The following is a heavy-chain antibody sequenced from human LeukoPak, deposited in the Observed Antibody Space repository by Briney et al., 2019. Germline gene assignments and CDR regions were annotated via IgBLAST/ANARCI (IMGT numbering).Heavy chain of an antibody. Sequence: ASVRVSCKASGYTFTAYYIHWVRQAPGQGLEWMGWINPNSDGTNSAQKFQGRVTMTRDTSTTTAYMELRRLRSDDTAVYYCARGGGSYSGFDYYYYGMDVWGQGTTVTASS. CDR1: GYTFTAYY. CDR2: INPNSDGT. J-gene: IGHJ6*02. V-gene: IGHV1-2*02. D-gene: IGHD5-12*01. CDR3: ARGGGSYSGFDYYYYGMDV.